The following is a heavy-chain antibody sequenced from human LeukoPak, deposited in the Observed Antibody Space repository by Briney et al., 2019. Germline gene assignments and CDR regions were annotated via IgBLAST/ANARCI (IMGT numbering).Heavy chain of an antibody. V-gene: IGHV4-30-2*01. Sequence: PSETLSLTCAVSGGSISSGGYSWSWIRQPPGKGLEWIGYIYHSGSTYYNPSLKSRVTISVNRSKNQFSLKLSSVTAADTAVYYCARGRGYSGYDWPPTLDYWGQGTLVTVSS. CDR1: GGSISSGGYS. CDR2: IYHSGST. CDR3: ARGRGYSGYDWPPTLDY. D-gene: IGHD5-12*01. J-gene: IGHJ4*02.